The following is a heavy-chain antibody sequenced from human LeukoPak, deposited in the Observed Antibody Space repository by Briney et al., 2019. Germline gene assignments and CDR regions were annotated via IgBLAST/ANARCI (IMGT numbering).Heavy chain of an antibody. CDR1: GGSLSSGDYY. CDR2: IYYSGST. D-gene: IGHD3-10*01. CDR3: ARVGALWWFDP. J-gene: IGHJ5*02. Sequence: SQTLSLTCTVSGGSLSSGDYYWSWIRQPPGTGLEWIGYIYYSGSTYYNPSLKSRVTISVDTSKNQFSLKLSSVTAADTAVYYCARVGALWWFDPWGQGTLVTVSS. V-gene: IGHV4-30-4*01.